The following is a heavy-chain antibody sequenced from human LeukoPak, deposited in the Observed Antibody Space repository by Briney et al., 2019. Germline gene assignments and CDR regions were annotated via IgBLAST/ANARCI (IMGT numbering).Heavy chain of an antibody. V-gene: IGHV1-2*04. J-gene: IGHJ3*02. CDR2: INPNSGGT. CDR3: ARHSDAFDI. Sequence: GASVKVSCKASGYTFTSYGISWVRQAPGQGLEWMGWINPNSGGTNYAQKFQGWVTMTRDTSISTAYMELSRLRSDDTAVYYCARHSDAFDIWGQGTMVTVSS. CDR1: GYTFTSYG.